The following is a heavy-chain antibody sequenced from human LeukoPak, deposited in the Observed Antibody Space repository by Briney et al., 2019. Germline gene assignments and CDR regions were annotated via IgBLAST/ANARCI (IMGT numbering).Heavy chain of an antibody. CDR2: MWSDGSNK. CDR1: GFTFSSYD. V-gene: IGHV3-33*01. CDR3: ATSRSGWYDDAFDI. D-gene: IGHD6-19*01. Sequence: GGSLRLSCAASGFTFSSYDMHWVRQAPGKGLEWVAVMWSDGSNKYHADSVKGRFTISRDNSKNTLYLQMNSLRAEDTAVYYCATSRSGWYDDAFDIWGQGTMVTVSS. J-gene: IGHJ3*02.